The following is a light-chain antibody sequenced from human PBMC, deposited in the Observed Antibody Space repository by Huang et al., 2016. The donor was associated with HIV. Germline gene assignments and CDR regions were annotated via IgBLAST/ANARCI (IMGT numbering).Light chain of an antibody. CDR1: QSVSNS. Sequence: EIVLTQSPAILSLSPGERATLSCRASQSVSNSLAWYQQKPGQPPTLLIYDASNRATGIPARLSGSGSGTDFTLTVSSLEPEDFAIYYCQHRGNWPYTFGQGTKLEIK. CDR2: DAS. J-gene: IGKJ2*01. CDR3: QHRGNWPYT. V-gene: IGKV3-11*01.